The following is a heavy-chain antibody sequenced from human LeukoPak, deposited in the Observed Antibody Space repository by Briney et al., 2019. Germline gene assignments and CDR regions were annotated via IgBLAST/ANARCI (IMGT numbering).Heavy chain of an antibody. CDR1: GYTFTGYY. J-gene: IGHJ4*02. CDR3: ARGRRVVVLVAAAAAYYFGY. V-gene: IGHV1-2*02. D-gene: IGHD2-15*01. Sequence: ASVKVSCKASGYTFTGYYLHWVRQAPGQGLEWMGWINPNSGGTKYAQKFQGRVTMTRDTSISTAYIDLSRLTSDDTAVYYCARGRRVVVLVAAAAAYYFGYWGQGTLVTVSS. CDR2: INPNSGGT.